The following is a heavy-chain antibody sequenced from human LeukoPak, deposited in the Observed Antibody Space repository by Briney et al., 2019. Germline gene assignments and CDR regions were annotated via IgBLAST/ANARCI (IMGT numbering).Heavy chain of an antibody. CDR2: ISYDGSNK. J-gene: IGHJ6*02. Sequence: GGSLRLSCAASGFTFSSCAMHWVRQAPGKGLEWVAVISYDGSNKYYADSVKGRFTISRDNSKNTLYLQMNSLRAEDTAVYYCARERDDFWSGYSQSLYYGMDVWGQGTTVTVSS. CDR3: ARERDDFWSGYSQSLYYGMDV. CDR1: GFTFSSCA. V-gene: IGHV3-30*04. D-gene: IGHD3-3*01.